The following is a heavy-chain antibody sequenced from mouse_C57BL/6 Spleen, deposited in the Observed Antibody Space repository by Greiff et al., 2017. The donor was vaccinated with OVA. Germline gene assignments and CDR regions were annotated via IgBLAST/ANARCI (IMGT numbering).Heavy chain of an antibody. V-gene: IGHV5-17*01. D-gene: IGHD2-1*01. CDR3: ARQRFYYGNYVGAMDY. Sequence: EVQRVESGGGLVKPGGSLKLSCAASGFTFSDYGMHWVRQAPEKGLEWVAYISRCSSTIYYADTVKGRSTFSSDNATTTLFLQMTSLRSEDTAMYYCARQRFYYGNYVGAMDYWGQGTSVTVSS. CDR2: ISRCSSTI. CDR1: GFTFSDYG. J-gene: IGHJ4*01.